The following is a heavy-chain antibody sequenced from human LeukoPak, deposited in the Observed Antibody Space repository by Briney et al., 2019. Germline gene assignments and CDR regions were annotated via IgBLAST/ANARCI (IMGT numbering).Heavy chain of an antibody. CDR2: IAWDGSNT. V-gene: IGHV3-43*01. CDR3: AEGRRLRGAAVDY. J-gene: IGHJ4*02. Sequence: GGSLRLSCAASGFTFDDYTMHWVRQAPGKGLEWISLIAWDGSNTYYSDSVRGRFTISRDNSKNSLYLHLNSLRTDDTALYYCAEGRRLRGAAVDYWGQGTLVTVSS. CDR1: GFTFDDYT. D-gene: IGHD3-10*01.